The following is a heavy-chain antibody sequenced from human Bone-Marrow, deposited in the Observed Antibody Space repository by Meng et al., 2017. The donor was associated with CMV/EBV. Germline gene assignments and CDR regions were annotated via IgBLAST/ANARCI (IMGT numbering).Heavy chain of an antibody. CDR1: GFTLGDYA. J-gene: IGHJ4*02. V-gene: IGHV3-49*04. CDR2: IRSKDYGGTT. Sequence: GESLKISCTDSGFTLGDYAMSWVRQAPGKGLEWVGFIRSKDYGGTTEYAASVKGRFTISRDDSKSIAYLQMNSLKTEDTAVYYCTRGRYYFDYWGQGTLGTVSS. CDR3: TRGRYYFDY.